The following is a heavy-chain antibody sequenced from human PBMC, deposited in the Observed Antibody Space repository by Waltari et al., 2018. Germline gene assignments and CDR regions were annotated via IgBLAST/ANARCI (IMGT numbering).Heavy chain of an antibody. Sequence: QVQLHQWGAGLLKPSETLSLTCGVSGGSFNDYYWTWIRQPPGKGLAWIGEIHHSATTDYNPSLNSRLTMSVDTSKKQISLKMSSVTAADTAVYYCARGDLHYGSSGFFYWGQGALVTVSS. V-gene: IGHV4-34*01. J-gene: IGHJ4*02. CDR2: IHHSATT. D-gene: IGHD3-22*01. CDR3: ARGDLHYGSSGFFY. CDR1: GGSFNDYY.